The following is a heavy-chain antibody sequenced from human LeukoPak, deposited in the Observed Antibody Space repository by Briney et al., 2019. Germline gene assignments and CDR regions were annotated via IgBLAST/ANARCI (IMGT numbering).Heavy chain of an antibody. CDR1: GRSISRYY. CDR2: LYYSGST. CDR3: ARTQFGEYADY. J-gene: IGHJ4*02. V-gene: IGHV4-59*01. D-gene: IGHD3-10*01. Sequence: SETLSLTCTVPGRSISRYYWSWIRQPPGKGLEWIGYLYYSGSTNYNPSLKSRVTISVDTSRNQFSLKLSSVTAADTAVYYCARTQFGEYADYWGQGTLVTVSS.